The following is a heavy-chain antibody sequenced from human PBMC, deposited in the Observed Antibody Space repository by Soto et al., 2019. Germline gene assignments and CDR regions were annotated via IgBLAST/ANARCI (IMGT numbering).Heavy chain of an antibody. V-gene: IGHV1-18*01. D-gene: IGHD2-15*01. J-gene: IGHJ5*02. CDR2: ISAYNGNT. CDR3: AREGYCSGGSCYSYWFDP. Sequence: ASVKVSCKASGYTFTSYGISWVRQAPGQRLEWMGWISAYNGNTNYAQKLQGRVTMTTDTSTSTAYMELRSLRSDDTAVYYCAREGYCSGGSCYSYWFDPWGQGTLVTVSS. CDR1: GYTFTSYG.